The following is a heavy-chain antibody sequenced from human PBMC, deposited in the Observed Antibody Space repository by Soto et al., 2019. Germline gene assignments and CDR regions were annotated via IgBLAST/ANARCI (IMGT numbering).Heavy chain of an antibody. D-gene: IGHD3-3*01. Sequence: WETLSLTCTVSGGSISSSSYYWGWIRQPPGKGLEWIGSIYYSGSTYYNPSLKSRVTISVDTSKNQFSLKLSSVTAADTAVYYCARMEGAFDIWGQGTMVTVSS. CDR3: ARMEGAFDI. J-gene: IGHJ3*02. V-gene: IGHV4-39*01. CDR2: IYYSGST. CDR1: GGSISSSSYY.